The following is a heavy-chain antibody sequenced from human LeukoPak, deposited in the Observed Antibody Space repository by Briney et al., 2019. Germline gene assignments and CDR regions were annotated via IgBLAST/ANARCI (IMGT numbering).Heavy chain of an antibody. CDR2: IYHSGRT. J-gene: IGHJ3*02. Sequence: PSETLSLTCTVSGYSISSGYYWGWIRQPPGKGLEWIGSIYHSGRTFYNPSLKSRVTISVDTSKNQFSLKLSSVTAADTAVYYCARALYGDYGLAGAFDIWGQGTMVTVSS. D-gene: IGHD4-17*01. V-gene: IGHV4-38-2*02. CDR1: GYSISSGYY. CDR3: ARALYGDYGLAGAFDI.